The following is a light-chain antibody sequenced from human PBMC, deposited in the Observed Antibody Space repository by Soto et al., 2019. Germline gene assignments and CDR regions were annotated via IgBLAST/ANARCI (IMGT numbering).Light chain of an antibody. V-gene: IGLV1-40*01. CDR1: SSNIGAGYD. CDR3: QSYDSSLSCYV. Sequence: QSVLTQPPSVSGAPGQRVTICCTGSSSNIGAGYDVHWYQQLPGTAPKLLIYGNSNRPSGVPDRFSGSKSGTSASLAITGLQAEDEADYYCQSYDSSLSCYVCXTGTKVTVL. J-gene: IGLJ1*01. CDR2: GNS.